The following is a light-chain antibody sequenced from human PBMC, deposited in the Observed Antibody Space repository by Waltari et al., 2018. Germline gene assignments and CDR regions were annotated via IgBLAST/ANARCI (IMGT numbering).Light chain of an antibody. CDR2: FAS. V-gene: IGKV1-39*01. CDR1: QTISSS. Sequence: DIQMTQSPSSLSASVGDRVIITCRASQTISSSLNWYQQKPGKAPTLLISFASSLQDGGPSRFSGSGSATDFTLTITSLQPEDFAIYYCQQSYNLPISFGGGTKVEI. CDR3: QQSYNLPIS. J-gene: IGKJ4*01.